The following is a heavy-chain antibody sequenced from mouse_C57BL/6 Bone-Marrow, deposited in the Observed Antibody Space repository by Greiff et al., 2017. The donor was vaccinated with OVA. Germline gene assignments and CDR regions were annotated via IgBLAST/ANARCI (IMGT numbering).Heavy chain of an antibody. CDR2: INPGSGGT. V-gene: IGHV1-54*01. Sequence: QVQLQQSGAELVRPGTSVKVSCKASGYAFTNYLIEWVKQRPGQGLEWIGVINPGSGGTNYNEKFKGKATLTADKSSSTAYMQLSSLTSEDSAVYFCAVRGYDFDYWGQGTTRTVSS. D-gene: IGHD2-14*01. CDR1: GYAFTNYL. J-gene: IGHJ2*01. CDR3: AVRGYDFDY.